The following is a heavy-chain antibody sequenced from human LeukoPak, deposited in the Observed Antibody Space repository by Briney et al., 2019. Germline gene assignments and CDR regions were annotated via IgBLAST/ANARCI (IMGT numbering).Heavy chain of an antibody. V-gene: IGHV4-59*08. CDR3: ARALTNYDFWSGLDSGWFDP. J-gene: IGHJ5*02. CDR2: IYYSGGA. D-gene: IGHD3-3*01. CDR1: GGSITGTI. Sequence: PETLSLNCTVPGGSITGTISSSISQRPGKGLGSGGYIYYSGGATYTPPLKSRVTTSVDTSKNRFYLKLSSVTPADTAVYYCARALTNYDFWSGLDSGWFDPWGQGTLVTVSS.